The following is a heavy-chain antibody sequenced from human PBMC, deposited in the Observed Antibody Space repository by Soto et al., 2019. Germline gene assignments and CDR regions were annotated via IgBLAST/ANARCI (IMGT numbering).Heavy chain of an antibody. V-gene: IGHV1-3*01. J-gene: IGHJ5*02. D-gene: IGHD5-18*01. Sequence: ASVKVSCKASGYTFTSYAMHWVRQAPGQRLEWMGLINAGNGNTNYAQKFQGRVTMTRDTSTSTVYMELSSLRSEDTAVYYCAREELGYSYGNYNWFDPWGQGTLVTVSS. CDR3: AREELGYSYGNYNWFDP. CDR1: GYTFTSYA. CDR2: INAGNGNT.